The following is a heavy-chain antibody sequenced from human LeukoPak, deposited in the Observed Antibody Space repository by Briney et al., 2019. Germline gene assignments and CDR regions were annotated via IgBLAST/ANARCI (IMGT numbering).Heavy chain of an antibody. CDR3: ARGGGAARLFDC. CDR2: IYSGGNT. J-gene: IGHJ4*02. Sequence: GGSLRLSCAASGFTVSNNYMSWVRQAPGKGLEWVSVIYSGGNTYYADSVKGRFTISRHNSMNTLYLQMNSLRTEDTAVYYCARGGGAARLFDCWGQGTLVTVSS. D-gene: IGHD6-6*01. V-gene: IGHV3-53*04. CDR1: GFTVSNNY.